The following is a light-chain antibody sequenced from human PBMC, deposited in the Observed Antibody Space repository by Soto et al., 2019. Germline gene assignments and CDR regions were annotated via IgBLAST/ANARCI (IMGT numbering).Light chain of an antibody. CDR2: KDX. Sequence: SYELTQPPSVSVSPGQTAKITYSGDALPHQYAYWYQQKPGQAXXXXXYKDXEXXSXIXXXXXXSXXXXXXXXXXXXVQAEDEADYYCQSADSSDAPVVFGGGTKLTVL. CDR1: ALPHQY. J-gene: IGLJ3*02. V-gene: IGLV3-25*03. CDR3: QSADSSDAPVV.